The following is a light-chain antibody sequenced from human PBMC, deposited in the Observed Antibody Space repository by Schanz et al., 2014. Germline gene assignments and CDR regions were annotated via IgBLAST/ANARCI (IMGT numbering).Light chain of an antibody. V-gene: IGKV3-15*01. CDR3: QQYNYWPPFT. Sequence: EVVMTQSPVTLSLSPGERATLSCRASQSVSSNLAWYQQKPGQAPRLLIYGASTRATGIPARFSGSGSGTEFTLTISSLQPEDFATYYCQQYNYWPPFTFGQGTKLEIK. CDR2: GAS. J-gene: IGKJ2*01. CDR1: QSVSSN.